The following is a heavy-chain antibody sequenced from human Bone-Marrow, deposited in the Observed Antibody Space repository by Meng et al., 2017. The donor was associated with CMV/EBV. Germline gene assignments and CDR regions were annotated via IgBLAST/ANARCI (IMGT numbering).Heavy chain of an antibody. J-gene: IGHJ4*02. D-gene: IGHD3-9*01. Sequence: YTFTSSDINWVRQATGQGLEWMGWMNPNGGHTGYAQKFQGRVTMTRNTSISTAYMELSSLRSEDTAVYYCVRDPSQVTGDILTVRGCWGQGTLVTVSS. CDR1: YTFTSSD. V-gene: IGHV1-8*01. CDR3: VRDPSQVTGDILTVRGC. CDR2: MNPNGGHT.